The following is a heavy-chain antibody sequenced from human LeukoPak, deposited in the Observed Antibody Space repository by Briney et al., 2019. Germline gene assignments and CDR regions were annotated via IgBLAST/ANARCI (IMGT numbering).Heavy chain of an antibody. V-gene: IGHV3-48*03. J-gene: IGHJ4*02. Sequence: QSGGSLRLSCAASGFTFSDYEMNWVRQAPGKGLEWVSYISNDDTTIYYADSVKGRFTISRDNAKNSLYLQMNSLRAEDTAVYYCARGPSGYHSTGGQGTLVTVSS. D-gene: IGHD5-12*01. CDR1: GFTFSDYE. CDR2: ISNDDTTI. CDR3: ARGPSGYHST.